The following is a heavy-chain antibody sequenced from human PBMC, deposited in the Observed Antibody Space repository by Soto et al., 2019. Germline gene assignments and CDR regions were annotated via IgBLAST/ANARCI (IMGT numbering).Heavy chain of an antibody. D-gene: IGHD4-17*01. Sequence: GGSLRLSCAASGFTFDDYAMHWVRQAPGKGLEWVSGISWNSGSIGYADSVKGRFTISRDNAKNSLYLQMNSLRAEDTALYYCAKDMISGDYAHYYMDVWGKGTTVTVSS. CDR3: AKDMISGDYAHYYMDV. V-gene: IGHV3-9*01. CDR2: ISWNSGSI. CDR1: GFTFDDYA. J-gene: IGHJ6*03.